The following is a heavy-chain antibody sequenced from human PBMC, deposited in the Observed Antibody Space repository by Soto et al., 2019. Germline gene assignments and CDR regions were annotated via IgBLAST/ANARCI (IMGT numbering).Heavy chain of an antibody. V-gene: IGHV1-18*01. CDR3: ARLDRTDSSVDY. D-gene: IGHD6-19*01. J-gene: IGHJ4*02. Sequence: GASVKVSCKASGYTFTSYDINWVRQAPGQGLEWMGWISPNNGNTNYAQKLQGRVTMTTDTSTSTAYMELRSLRSDDTAVYYCARLDRTDSSVDYWGQGTLVTVSS. CDR2: ISPNNGNT. CDR1: GYTFTSYD.